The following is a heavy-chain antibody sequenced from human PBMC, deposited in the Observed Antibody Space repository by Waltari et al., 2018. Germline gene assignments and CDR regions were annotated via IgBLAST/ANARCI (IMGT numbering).Heavy chain of an antibody. V-gene: IGHV3-7*03. CDR2: LKKDGSDK. Sequence: EAQLEESGGGLVQPGGSLRLSCVAPGFLFSSYWMPWVRQAPGKGLEWVANLKKDGSDKHYMDSVKGRFTISRDNAKNSLYLQMSSLRADDTAVYYCARDSSPGDSSAWYDAFDVWGRGTMVTVSS. D-gene: IGHD6-19*01. CDR1: GFLFSSYW. J-gene: IGHJ3*01. CDR3: ARDSSPGDSSAWYDAFDV.